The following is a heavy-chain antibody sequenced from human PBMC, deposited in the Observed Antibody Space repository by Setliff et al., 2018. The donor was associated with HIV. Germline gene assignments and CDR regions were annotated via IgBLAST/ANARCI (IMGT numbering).Heavy chain of an antibody. J-gene: IGHJ4*02. Sequence: ASVKVSCKASGYTFTSYAMHWVRQAPGQRLEWMGWINAGNGNTKYSQKFQGRVTMTTDTSTSTAYMELRSLTSDDTAVYYCARRGNYYASAFDYWGQGTLVTVS. CDR2: INAGNGNT. D-gene: IGHD3-10*01. CDR1: GYTFTSYA. CDR3: ARRGNYYASAFDY. V-gene: IGHV1-3*01.